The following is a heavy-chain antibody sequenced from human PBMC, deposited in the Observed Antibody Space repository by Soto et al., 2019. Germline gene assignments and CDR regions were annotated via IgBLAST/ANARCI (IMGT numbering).Heavy chain of an antibody. CDR2: IYPGDSDT. CDR1: GYSFTTYW. V-gene: IGHV5-51*01. Sequence: LGESLKISCKGSGYSFTTYWIGWVRQMPGKGLEWMGIIYPGDSDTRYSPSFQGQVTISVDKSISTVYLQWSSLRASDTAMYYCARHGSYSGWFYWGQGTLVTVSS. D-gene: IGHD6-19*01. CDR3: ARHGSYSGWFY. J-gene: IGHJ4*02.